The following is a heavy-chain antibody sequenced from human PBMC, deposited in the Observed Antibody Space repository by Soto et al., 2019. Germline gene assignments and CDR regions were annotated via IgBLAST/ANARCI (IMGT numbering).Heavy chain of an antibody. CDR2: IYHSGST. CDR1: GGSISSGGYS. D-gene: IGHD3-10*01. CDR3: ARDRDYYGSGSYYGYGIDV. J-gene: IGHJ6*02. V-gene: IGHV4-30-2*01. Sequence: SETLSLTCAVSGGSISSGGYSWSWIRQPPGKGLEWIGYIYHSGSTYYNPSLKSRVTISVDRSKNQFSLKLSSVTAADTAVYYCARDRDYYGSGSYYGYGIDVWGQGTTVTVSS.